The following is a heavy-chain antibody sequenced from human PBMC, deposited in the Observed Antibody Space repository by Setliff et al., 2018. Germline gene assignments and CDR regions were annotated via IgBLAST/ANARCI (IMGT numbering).Heavy chain of an antibody. J-gene: IGHJ4*02. CDR3: ARDPGTRANYFDS. CDR1: GVSFSIYA. CDR2: IIPILGIA. Sequence: SVKVSCKASGVSFSIYALHWVRRAPGQGLEWMGGIIPILGIANYAQKFQGRVTITADKSTSTAYMELSSLRSEDTAVYYCARDPGTRANYFDSWGQGTLVTVSS. V-gene: IGHV1-69*10. D-gene: IGHD3-10*01.